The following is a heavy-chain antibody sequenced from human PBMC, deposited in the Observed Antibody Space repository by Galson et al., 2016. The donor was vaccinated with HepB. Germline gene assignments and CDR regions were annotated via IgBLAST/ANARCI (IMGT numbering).Heavy chain of an antibody. D-gene: IGHD1-1*01. V-gene: IGHV1-46*01. CDR3: AREQAGTYFFDF. CDR1: GYTFTAYF. Sequence: SVKVSCKASGYTFTAYFLHWLRLAPGQGPEWLGNVNPSGGAPTYAPNLQGRVTMTGDTSTNTVYMELSSLRSEDTAMYYCAREQAGTYFFDFWGQGTLVTVSS. CDR2: VNPSGGAP. J-gene: IGHJ4*02.